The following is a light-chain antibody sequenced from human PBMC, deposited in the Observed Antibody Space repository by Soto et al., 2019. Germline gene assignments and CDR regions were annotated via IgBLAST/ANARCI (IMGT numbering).Light chain of an antibody. CDR3: QRYDSLIT. Sequence: DIQMTQSPSTLSASVGDRVTITCRASQSISTWLAWYQQKPGQAPKLLLYDVSSLESGVPSRFSGSGSGTEFTLTISSLQPDDFATYYCQRYDSLITFGQGTRLEIK. CDR1: QSISTW. CDR2: DVS. J-gene: IGKJ5*01. V-gene: IGKV1-5*01.